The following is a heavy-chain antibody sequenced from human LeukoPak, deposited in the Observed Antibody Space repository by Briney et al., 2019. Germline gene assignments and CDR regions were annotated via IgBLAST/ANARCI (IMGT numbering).Heavy chain of an antibody. D-gene: IGHD6-13*01. J-gene: IGHJ4*02. CDR2: IYSGGST. CDR3: AISSSWFSFPFDY. Sequence: GGSLRLSCAASGFTFSSYAMSWVRQAPGKGLEWVSVIYSGGSTYYADSVKGRFTISRDNSKNTLYLQMNSLRAEDTAVYYCAISSSWFSFPFDYWGQGTLVTVSS. V-gene: IGHV3-53*01. CDR1: GFTFSSYA.